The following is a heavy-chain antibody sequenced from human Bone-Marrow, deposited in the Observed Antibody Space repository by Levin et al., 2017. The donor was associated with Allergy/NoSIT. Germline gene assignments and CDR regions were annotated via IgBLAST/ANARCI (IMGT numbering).Heavy chain of an antibody. CDR2: INVENGNT. CDR1: GYSFTNYG. J-gene: IGHJ6*03. D-gene: IGHD2-2*01. Sequence: ASVKVSCKASGYSFTNYGISWVRQAPGQGFEWMGWINVENGNTNYAQSFQGRVTMTTDTSTSTADMELRSLISDDTAVYYCARFVVTPVSYFYMDVWGKGTTVTVSS. CDR3: ARFVVTPVSYFYMDV. V-gene: IGHV1-18*01.